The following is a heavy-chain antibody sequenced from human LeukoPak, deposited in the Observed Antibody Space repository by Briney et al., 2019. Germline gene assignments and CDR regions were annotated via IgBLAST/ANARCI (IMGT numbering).Heavy chain of an antibody. CDR2: IQYDGSNT. V-gene: IGHV3-30*02. J-gene: IGHJ4*02. D-gene: IGHD1-26*01. Sequence: GGSLRLSCAASGFSFCNYGRHWVRQAPGKGLEWVAFIQYDGSNTYYADSVKGRFTISRDNAKNSLFLQTNSLRAEDTVVYYCARDLIVGTTYFDYWGQGTLVTVSS. CDR1: GFSFCNYG. CDR3: ARDLIVGTTYFDY.